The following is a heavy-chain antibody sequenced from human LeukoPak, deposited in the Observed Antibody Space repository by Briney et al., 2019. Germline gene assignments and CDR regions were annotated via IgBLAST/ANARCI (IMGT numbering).Heavy chain of an antibody. J-gene: IGHJ4*02. CDR2: IYHSGST. Sequence: PSGTLSLICAVSGGSISSSHWWSWVRQPPGKGLEWIGEIYHSGSTNYNPSLRSRVTISVDKSNNQFSLKLSSVTAADTAVYYCARYSSSWYDYWGQGTLVTVSS. CDR1: GGSISSSHW. D-gene: IGHD6-13*01. V-gene: IGHV4-4*02. CDR3: ARYSSSWYDY.